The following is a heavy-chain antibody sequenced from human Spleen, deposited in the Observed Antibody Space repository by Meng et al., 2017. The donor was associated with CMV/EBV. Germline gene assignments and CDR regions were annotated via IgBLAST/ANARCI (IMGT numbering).Heavy chain of an antibody. CDR3: ARVRFSSPLGRYSDY. CDR1: GGGFSKDG. D-gene: IGHD3-16*01. V-gene: IGHV1-69*05. CDR2: IIPIRGST. Sequence: SGGGFSKDGVRWLRQAPGQGLEWMGEIIPIRGSTNYAQKFQDRVTINTDASTTTAYLQLSSLRSEDTAVYYCARVRFSSPLGRYSDYWGQGTLVTVSS. J-gene: IGHJ4*02.